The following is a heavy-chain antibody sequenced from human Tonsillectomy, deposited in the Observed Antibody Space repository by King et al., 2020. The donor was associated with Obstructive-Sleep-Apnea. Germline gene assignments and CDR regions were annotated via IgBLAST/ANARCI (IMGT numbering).Heavy chain of an antibody. V-gene: IGHV1-69*06. D-gene: IGHD4/OR15-4a*01. CDR2: VIVIVSKT. Sequence: VHLVQSGAEVKKPGSTVKVSCKASGGAFSTAVISWVRQAPGQGLELIGGVIVIVSKTYYVEKFQGKVTITADMSTATSYMELSSLRSDDTAVYYCARGDGAVPDPRSHGVPPPYFWGQGTLVTVSS. J-gene: IGHJ4*02. CDR1: GGAFSTAV. CDR3: ARGDGAVPDPRSHGVPPPYF.